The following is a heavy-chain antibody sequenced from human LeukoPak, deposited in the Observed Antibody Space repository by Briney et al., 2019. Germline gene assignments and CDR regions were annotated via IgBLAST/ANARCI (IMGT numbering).Heavy chain of an antibody. D-gene: IGHD5-18*01. J-gene: IGHJ4*02. Sequence: PGGSLRLSCAASGFTFSSYGMHWVRQAPGKGLEWVAFIRYDGSNKYYADSVKGRFTISRDNSKNTLYLQMNSLRAEDTAVYYCAKDEPTSGYSYGFDYWGQGTLVTVSS. CDR1: GFTFSSYG. V-gene: IGHV3-30*02. CDR3: AKDEPTSGYSYGFDY. CDR2: IRYDGSNK.